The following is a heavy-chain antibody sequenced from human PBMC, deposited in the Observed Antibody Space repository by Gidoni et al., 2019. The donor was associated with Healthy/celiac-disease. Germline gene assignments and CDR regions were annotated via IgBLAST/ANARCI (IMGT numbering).Heavy chain of an antibody. V-gene: IGHV3-30*18. CDR2: ISNDGSYK. D-gene: IGHD6-13*01. CDR3: AKEWKQQPGVDV. Sequence: QVQLVESGGGVVQPGRSLRPSWAASGFTFSSYGMHWVRQAPGKGLGLVAVISNDGSYKYYAASVKGRFPLSRDNSKDTLYLQMNSLRAEDPAVYYCAKEWKQQPGVDVWGQGTTVTVSS. CDR1: GFTFSSYG. J-gene: IGHJ6*02.